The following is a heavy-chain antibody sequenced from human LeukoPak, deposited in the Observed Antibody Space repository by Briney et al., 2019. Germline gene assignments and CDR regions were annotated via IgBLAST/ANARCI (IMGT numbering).Heavy chain of an antibody. CDR3: ARDGVVVPAANVDY. CDR1: GFTFSDYY. V-gene: IGHV3-11*04. J-gene: IGHJ4*02. Sequence: NPGGSLRLSCAASGFTFSDYYMSWIRQAPGKGLEWVSYISSSGSTIYYADSVKGRFTISRDNAKNSLYLQMNSLRAEDTAVYYCARDGVVVPAANVDYWGQGTLVTVSS. CDR2: ISSSGSTI. D-gene: IGHD2-2*01.